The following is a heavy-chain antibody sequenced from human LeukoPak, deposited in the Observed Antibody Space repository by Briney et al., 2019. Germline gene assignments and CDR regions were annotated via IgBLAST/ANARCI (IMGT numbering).Heavy chain of an antibody. V-gene: IGHV3-23*01. J-gene: IGHJ4*02. CDR3: ARDERLLSFLK. Sequence: GGSLRLSCAASGFTFGSYAMSWVRQAPGKGLEWVSDINGSGGSTYYTDSVKGRFTISRDNSKNTLYLQMNSLRAEDTAIYYCARDERLLSFLKWGQGTLVTVSS. CDR2: INGSGGST. CDR1: GFTFGSYA. D-gene: IGHD3-3*01.